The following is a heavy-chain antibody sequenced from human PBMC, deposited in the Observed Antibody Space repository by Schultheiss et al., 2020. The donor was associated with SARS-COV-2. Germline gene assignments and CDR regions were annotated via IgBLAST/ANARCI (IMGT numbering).Heavy chain of an antibody. CDR3: ASRYCSSTSCSNYWYFDL. D-gene: IGHD2-2*01. J-gene: IGHJ2*01. Sequence: GESLKISCAASGFTFSSYGMHWVRQAPGKGLEWVAVIWYDGSNKYYADSVKGRFTISRDNSKNTLYLQMNSLRAEDTAVYYCASRYCSSTSCSNYWYFDLWGRGTLVTVSS. V-gene: IGHV3-33*08. CDR2: IWYDGSNK. CDR1: GFTFSSYG.